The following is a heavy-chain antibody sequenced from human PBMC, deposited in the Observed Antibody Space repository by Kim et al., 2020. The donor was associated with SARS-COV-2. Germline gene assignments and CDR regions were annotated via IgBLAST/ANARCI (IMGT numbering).Heavy chain of an antibody. CDR3: ARDRGGFDI. V-gene: IGHV3-30*07. CDR2: GRNK. J-gene: IGHJ3*02. D-gene: IGHD2-15*01. Sequence: GRNKKHAAPVKGRFTISRDNSKNTLYLQMTSLRAEDTAVYYCARDRGGFDIWGQGTMVTVSS.